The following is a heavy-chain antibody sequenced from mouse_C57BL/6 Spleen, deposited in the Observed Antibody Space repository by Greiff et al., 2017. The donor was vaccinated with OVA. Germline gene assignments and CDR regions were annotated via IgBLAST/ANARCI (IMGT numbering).Heavy chain of an antibody. CDR3: ARTITTVVYYYAMDY. D-gene: IGHD1-1*01. Sequence: DVKLVESGGGLVKPGGSLKLSCAASGFTFSDYGMHWVRQAPEKGLEWVAYISSGSSTIYYADTVKGRFTISRDNAKNTLFLQMTSLRSEDTAMYYCARTITTVVYYYAMDYWGQGTSVTVSS. J-gene: IGHJ4*01. CDR2: ISSGSSTI. CDR1: GFTFSDYG. V-gene: IGHV5-17*01.